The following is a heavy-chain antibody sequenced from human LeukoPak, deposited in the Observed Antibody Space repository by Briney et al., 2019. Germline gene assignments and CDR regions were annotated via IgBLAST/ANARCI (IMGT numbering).Heavy chain of an antibody. Sequence: GGTLRLSCVASGFTFSTYGMSWVRQAPGKGLEWVSYISSSGNTTYNADSVKGRFSITRDNAKNSLYLQMNSLRAEDTAVYYCARDGGSAWFLDYWGQGTLVTVSS. CDR1: GFTFSTYG. V-gene: IGHV3-48*04. CDR3: ARDGGSAWFLDY. J-gene: IGHJ4*02. CDR2: ISSSGNTT. D-gene: IGHD6-19*01.